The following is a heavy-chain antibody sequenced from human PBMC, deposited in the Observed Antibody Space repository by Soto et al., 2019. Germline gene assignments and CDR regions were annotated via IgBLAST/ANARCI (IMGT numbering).Heavy chain of an antibody. CDR2: IGGRGDYT. CDR1: GFTFSSYA. J-gene: IGHJ4*02. Sequence: GGSLRLSCAASGFTFSSYAMSWVRQAPGKGLEWVSAIGGRGDYTYYADSVKGRFTISRDNSKNTLYLQLNSLRAEDTAIYYCAKGFCSGDSCYYYSDYWGQGTLVTVSS. V-gene: IGHV3-23*01. D-gene: IGHD2-15*01. CDR3: AKGFCSGDSCYYYSDY.